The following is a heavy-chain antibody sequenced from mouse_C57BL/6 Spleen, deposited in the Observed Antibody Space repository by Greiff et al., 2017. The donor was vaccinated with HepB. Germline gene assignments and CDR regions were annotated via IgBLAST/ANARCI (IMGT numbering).Heavy chain of an antibody. CDR2: ISNGGGST. V-gene: IGHV5-12*01. D-gene: IGHD1-1*01. CDR1: GFTFSDYY. J-gene: IGHJ4*01. Sequence: EVKLMESGGGLVQPGGSLKLSCAASGFTFSDYYMYWVRQTPEKRLEWVAYISNGGGSTYYPDTVKGRFTISRDNAKNTLYLQMSRLKSEDTAMYYCARQGGYYYGSSYAMDYWGQGTSVTVSS. CDR3: ARQGGYYYGSSYAMDY.